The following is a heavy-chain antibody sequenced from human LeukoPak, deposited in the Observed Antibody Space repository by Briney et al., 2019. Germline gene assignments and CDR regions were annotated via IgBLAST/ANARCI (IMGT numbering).Heavy chain of an antibody. CDR3: VRAAKYYFDY. CDR2: IKSDGSST. V-gene: IGHV3-74*01. CDR1: GFPFSSDW. Sequence: GGSLRLSCAASGFPFSSDWMHWVRQAPGKGLLWVARIKSDGSSTTYADPVKGRFTISRDNAKNTLYLQMNSLTAEDTAVYFCVRAAKYYFDYWGQGTLLTVSS. J-gene: IGHJ4*02.